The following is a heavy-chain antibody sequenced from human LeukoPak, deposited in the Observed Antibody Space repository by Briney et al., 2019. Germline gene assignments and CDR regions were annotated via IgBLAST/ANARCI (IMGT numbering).Heavy chain of an antibody. CDR1: GYTLTELS. D-gene: IGHD3-22*01. CDR2: FDPEDGET. J-gene: IGHJ4*02. Sequence: ASVKVSCKVSGYTLTELSMHWVRQAPGKGLEWMGGFDPEDGETIYAQKFQGGVTMTEDTSTDTAYMELSSLRSEDTAVYYCAPLGADSSGYMFDWGQGTLVTVSS. V-gene: IGHV1-24*01. CDR3: APLGADSSGYMFD.